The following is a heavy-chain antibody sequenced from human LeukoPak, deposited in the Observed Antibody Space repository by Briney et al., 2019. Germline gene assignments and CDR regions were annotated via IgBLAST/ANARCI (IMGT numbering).Heavy chain of an antibody. CDR3: ATEVTD. Sequence: ASVEVSCKASGYTFTSYGISWVRQAPGQGLEWMGWISGYNGNTNYAEKVQGRVTMTKDTSTSTAYMEVRSLRSDDTAVYYCATEVTDWGQGTLVTVSS. V-gene: IGHV1-18*01. CDR2: ISGYNGNT. CDR1: GYTFTSYG. J-gene: IGHJ4*02. D-gene: IGHD5-18*01.